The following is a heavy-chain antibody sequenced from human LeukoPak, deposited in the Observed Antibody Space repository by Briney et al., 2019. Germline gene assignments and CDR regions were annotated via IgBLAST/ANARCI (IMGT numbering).Heavy chain of an antibody. V-gene: IGHV3-23*01. D-gene: IGHD3-10*01. CDR2: ISGSGGFT. Sequence: PGGSLRLSCAASGFTFSTYAMSWVRQAPGKGLEWVSSISGSGGFTYYADSVKGRFTISRDNSKNTLYLQMNSLRAEDTAVYYSAKHKGSGSYYLYSFDYWGQGTLVTVYS. CDR1: GFTFSTYA. CDR3: AKHKGSGSYYLYSFDY. J-gene: IGHJ4*02.